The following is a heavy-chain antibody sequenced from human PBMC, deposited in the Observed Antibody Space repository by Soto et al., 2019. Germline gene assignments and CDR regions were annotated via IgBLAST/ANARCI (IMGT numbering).Heavy chain of an antibody. CDR2: IGTAGDT. CDR1: GFTFSSYD. D-gene: IGHD3-10*01. CDR3: ARGLARTYGSGSYYIFPKLDV. Sequence: GGSLRLSCAASGFTFSSYDMHWVRQATGKGLEWVSAIGTAGDTYYPGSVKGRFTISRENAKNSLYLQMNSLRAGDTAVYYCARGLARTYGSGSYYIFPKLDVWGQGTTVTVSS. V-gene: IGHV3-13*04. J-gene: IGHJ6*02.